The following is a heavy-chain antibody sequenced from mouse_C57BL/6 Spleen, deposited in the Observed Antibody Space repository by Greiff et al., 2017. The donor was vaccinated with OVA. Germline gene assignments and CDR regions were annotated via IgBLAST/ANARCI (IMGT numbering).Heavy chain of an antibody. CDR1: GFTFSDYY. D-gene: IGHD2-2*01. J-gene: IGHJ1*03. V-gene: IGHV5-16*01. CDR3: AREEIYYGYDSRYFDV. CDR2: INYDGSST. Sequence: EVKLVESEGGLVQPGSSMKLSCTASGFTFSDYYMAWVRQFPEKGLEWVANINYDGSSTYYLDSLKSRFIISRDNAKNILYLQMSSLKSEDTATYYCAREEIYYGYDSRYFDVWGTGTTVTVSS.